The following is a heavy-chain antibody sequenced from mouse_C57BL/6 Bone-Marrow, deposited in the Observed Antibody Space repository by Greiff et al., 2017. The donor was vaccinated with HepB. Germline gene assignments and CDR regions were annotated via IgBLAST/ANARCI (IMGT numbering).Heavy chain of an antibody. D-gene: IGHD2-3*01. V-gene: IGHV10-1*01. CDR3: VRIYDGYYGAMDY. CDR2: IRSKSNNYAT. CDR1: GFSFNTYA. J-gene: IGHJ4*01. Sequence: EAGGGLVQPKGSLKLSCAASGFSFNTYAMNWVRQAPGKGLEWVARIRSKSNNYATYYADSVKDRFTISRDDSESMLYLQMNNLKTEDTAMYYCVRIYDGYYGAMDYWGQGTSVTVSS.